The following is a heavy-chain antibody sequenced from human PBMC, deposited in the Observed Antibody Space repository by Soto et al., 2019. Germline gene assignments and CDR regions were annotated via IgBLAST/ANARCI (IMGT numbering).Heavy chain of an antibody. D-gene: IGHD6-19*01. CDR3: ARVMAGPWYFDL. Sequence: QVQLLLSGAEVKKPGASVKVSCKASGYTCTSYGISWVRQAPGQGLEWMGWISTYNGNTNYAQKLQGRVTMTTDTSTSTAYMELRSLRSDATAMYYCARVMAGPWYFDLWGRGPLVTVSS. J-gene: IGHJ2*01. CDR1: GYTCTSYG. CDR2: ISTYNGNT. V-gene: IGHV1-18*01.